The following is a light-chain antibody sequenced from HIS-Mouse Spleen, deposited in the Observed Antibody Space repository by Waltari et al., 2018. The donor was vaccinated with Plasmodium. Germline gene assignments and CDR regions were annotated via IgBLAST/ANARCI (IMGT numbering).Light chain of an antibody. CDR1: ALPKQY. V-gene: IGLV3-25*03. CDR3: QSADSSGTYWV. Sequence: SYELTQPPSVSVSPVQTARITCSGDALPKQYAYWYQQKPGQAPVLVIYKDSERPSGIPGRFSGSSSGTTVTLTISGVQAEDEADYYCQSADSSGTYWVFGGGTKLTVL. J-gene: IGLJ3*02. CDR2: KDS.